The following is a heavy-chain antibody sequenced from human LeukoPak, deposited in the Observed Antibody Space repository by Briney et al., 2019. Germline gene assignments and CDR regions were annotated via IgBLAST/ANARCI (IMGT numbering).Heavy chain of an antibody. Sequence: GGSLRLSCAASGFTFSSYAMSWVRQAPGKGLEWVSAISGSGGSTYYADSVRGRFTISKDNSKNTLYLQMNSLRAEDTAVYYCAPLQPRRNTFPFDYWGQGTLVTVPS. CDR3: APLQPRRNTFPFDY. D-gene: IGHD3-16*02. CDR1: GFTFSSYA. V-gene: IGHV3-23*01. CDR2: ISGSGGST. J-gene: IGHJ4*02.